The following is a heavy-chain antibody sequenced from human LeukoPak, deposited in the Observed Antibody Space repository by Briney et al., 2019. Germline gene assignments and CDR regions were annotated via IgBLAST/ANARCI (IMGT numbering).Heavy chain of an antibody. Sequence: SETLSLTCTVSGGSISSSSYYWGWIRQPPGKGLEWIGSIYYSGSTYYNPSLKSRVTISVDTSKNQFSLKLSSVTAADTAVYYCARDRGSGYPGIIDYWGQGTLVTVSS. D-gene: IGHD3-22*01. V-gene: IGHV4-39*07. CDR2: IYYSGST. CDR1: GGSISSSSYY. J-gene: IGHJ4*02. CDR3: ARDRGSGYPGIIDY.